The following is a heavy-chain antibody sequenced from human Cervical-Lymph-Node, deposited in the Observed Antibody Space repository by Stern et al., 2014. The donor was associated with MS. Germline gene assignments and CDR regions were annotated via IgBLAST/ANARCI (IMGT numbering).Heavy chain of an antibody. CDR1: GYTFTASN. J-gene: IGHJ4*02. D-gene: IGHD2-15*01. V-gene: IGHV1-2*06. CDR3: ATRRGCSGGSCSSRSLDY. Sequence: VQLVQSGADVKKPGASVKVSCKASGYTFTASNMHWLRQAPGQALEWMGRINPKSGVTNYAQKFQDRVTMTRDTSISTVYMELSRLRSNDTAMYYCATRRGCSGGSCSSRSLDYWGQGTLVTVSS. CDR2: INPKSGVT.